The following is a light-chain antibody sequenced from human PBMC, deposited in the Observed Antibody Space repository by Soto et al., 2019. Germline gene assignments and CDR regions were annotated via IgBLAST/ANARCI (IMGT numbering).Light chain of an antibody. CDR2: ATS. V-gene: IGKV1-39*01. Sequence: IQMTQSPSSLSASVGDTVTITCRASQTISFYLNWYYQKPGRTPNLLIYATSSLKSEVPTRFDGSGSGTEFPLTSSSLQPDEFATYYCQQSFSTPHTVGQGTKLELK. J-gene: IGKJ2*01. CDR1: QTISFY. CDR3: QQSFSTPHT.